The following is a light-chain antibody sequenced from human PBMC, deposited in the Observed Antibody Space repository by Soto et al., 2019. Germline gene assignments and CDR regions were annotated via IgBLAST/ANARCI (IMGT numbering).Light chain of an antibody. CDR3: QHYNNWPQWT. CDR1: QSVSSH. Sequence: ERVIAQSPATLSVSPGEGATLSCRASQSVSSHLAWYQQKPGQAPRILIYRASTRATGITARFSGSGSGTEFTLTISSLQSEDFAVYYCQHYNNWPQWTFGQGTKVDI. V-gene: IGKV3-15*01. J-gene: IGKJ1*01. CDR2: RAS.